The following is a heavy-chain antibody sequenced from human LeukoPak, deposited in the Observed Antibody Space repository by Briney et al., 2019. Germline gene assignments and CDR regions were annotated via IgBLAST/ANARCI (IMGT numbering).Heavy chain of an antibody. CDR3: ARLTGSGTYYFDY. CDR2: IYPGDSDT. Sequence: GASLKISCKGSGSRFTSHWIGWVRQMPGKGLEGMGIIYPGDSDTTYSPSFQGQVTISADKSVSTAYLQWSSLKASDTAMYYCARLTGSGTYYFDYWGQGTLVTVSS. D-gene: IGHD6-19*01. CDR1: GSRFTSHW. J-gene: IGHJ4*02. V-gene: IGHV5-51*01.